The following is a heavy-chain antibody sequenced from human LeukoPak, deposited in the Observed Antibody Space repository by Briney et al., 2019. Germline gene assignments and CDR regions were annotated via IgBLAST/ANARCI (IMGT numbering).Heavy chain of an antibody. CDR2: IYYSGST. CDR1: GGSISSHY. V-gene: IGHV4-59*11. Sequence: SETLSLTCTVSGGSISSHYWSWIQQPPGKGLEWIGYIYYSGSTNYNPSLKSRVTISVDTSKNQFSLQLSSVTPEDTAVYCHFYMDVWGKGTTVTVPS. CDR3: FYMDV. J-gene: IGHJ6*03.